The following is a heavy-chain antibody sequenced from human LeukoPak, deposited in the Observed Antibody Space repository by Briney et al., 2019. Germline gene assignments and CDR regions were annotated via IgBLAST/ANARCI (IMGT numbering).Heavy chain of an antibody. CDR2: ISSSSSYI. J-gene: IGHJ3*02. D-gene: IGHD3-10*01. V-gene: IGHV3-21*01. CDR1: GFTFSSYS. CDR3: ARDQGYGSGIDAFDI. Sequence: PGGSLRLSCAVSGFTFSSYSMNWVRQAPGKGLEWVSSISSSSSYIYYADSVKGRFTISRDNAKNSLYLQMNSLRAEDTAVYYCARDQGYGSGIDAFDIWGQGTMVTVSS.